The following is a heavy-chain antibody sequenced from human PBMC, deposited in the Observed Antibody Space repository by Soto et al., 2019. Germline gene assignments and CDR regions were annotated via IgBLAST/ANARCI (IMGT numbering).Heavy chain of an antibody. D-gene: IGHD2-15*01. V-gene: IGHV1-18*01. CDR3: ARDLEYCSGGSCYHVSMATVSYGMDV. CDR2: ISAYNGNT. Sequence: GASVKVSCKASGSTFTSYGISWVRQAPGQGLEWMGWISAYNGNTNYAQKLQGRVTMTTDTSTSTAYMELRSLRSDDTAVYYCARDLEYCSGGSCYHVSMATVSYGMDVWGQGTTVTVSS. J-gene: IGHJ6*02. CDR1: GSTFTSYG.